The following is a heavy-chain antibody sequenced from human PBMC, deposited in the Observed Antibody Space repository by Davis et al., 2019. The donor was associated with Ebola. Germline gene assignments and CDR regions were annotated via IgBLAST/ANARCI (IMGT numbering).Heavy chain of an antibody. CDR1: GFTFSKYW. D-gene: IGHD3-22*01. Sequence: PGGSLRLSCAASGFTFSKYWMHWVRQAPGKGLVWVSRIKSDGTTISYADSVKGRFTISRDNAKNTVFLQMNSLRAEDTAVYYCARDRIVVGTGFDPWGQGTLVTVSS. CDR3: ARDRIVVGTGFDP. J-gene: IGHJ5*02. CDR2: IKSDGTTI. V-gene: IGHV3-74*01.